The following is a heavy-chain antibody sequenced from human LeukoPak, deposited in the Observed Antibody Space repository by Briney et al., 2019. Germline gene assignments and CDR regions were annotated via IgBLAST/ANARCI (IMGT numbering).Heavy chain of an antibody. CDR2: IGNKANSYTT. Sequence: GGSLRPSCAASGFTFSDHYMDWVRLAPGKGLEWVGRIGNKANSYTTEYAASVKGRFTISRDDSKNSLYLQMNSLRSEDTALYYCTRVRLGAATRYFDYWGQGTLVTVSS. V-gene: IGHV3-72*01. CDR1: GFTFSDHY. J-gene: IGHJ4*02. CDR3: TRVRLGAATRYFDY. D-gene: IGHD1-26*01.